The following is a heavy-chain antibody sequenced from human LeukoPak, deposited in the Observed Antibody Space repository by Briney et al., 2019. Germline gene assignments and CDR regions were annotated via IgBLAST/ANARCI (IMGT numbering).Heavy chain of an antibody. CDR1: GYIFPIYW. Sequence: WESLKISCQGSGYIFPIYWIGWVRQMPGPGLEWMGIMYPDDSNTIYGPSFQGQVTISADKSINTAYLEWSSLKASDTAIYYCARQGAAGKYYYYYMDVWGKGTTVTVSS. V-gene: IGHV5-51*01. CDR3: ARQGAAGKYYYYYMDV. CDR2: MYPDDSNT. J-gene: IGHJ6*03. D-gene: IGHD6-13*01.